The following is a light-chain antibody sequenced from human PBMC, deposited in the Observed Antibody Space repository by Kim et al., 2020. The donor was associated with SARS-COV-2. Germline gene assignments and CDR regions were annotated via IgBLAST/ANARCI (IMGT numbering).Light chain of an antibody. V-gene: IGLV3-19*01. Sequence: SSELTQDPAVSVALGQTVRITCQGDSLRSYYATWYQQKPGQAPIIVIYGKNIRPSGIPDRFSGSSSGNTASLTITGTQAVDEADYYCNSRDSSDNVVFGGGTKLTVL. J-gene: IGLJ2*01. CDR3: NSRDSSDNVV. CDR2: GKN. CDR1: SLRSYY.